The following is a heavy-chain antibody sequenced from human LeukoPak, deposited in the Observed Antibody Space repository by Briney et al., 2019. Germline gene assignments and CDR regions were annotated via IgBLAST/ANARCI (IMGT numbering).Heavy chain of an antibody. V-gene: IGHV3-30*18. CDR3: AKDSTSGVVVVAATFYY. Sequence: HPGGSLRLSCAASGFTFSSYGMHWVRQAPGKGLEWVAVISYDGSNKYYADSVKGRFTISRDNYKKTLYLQMNSLRAEDTAVYYCAKDSTSGVVVVAATFYYWGQGTLVTVSS. CDR2: ISYDGSNK. J-gene: IGHJ4*02. D-gene: IGHD2-15*01. CDR1: GFTFSSYG.